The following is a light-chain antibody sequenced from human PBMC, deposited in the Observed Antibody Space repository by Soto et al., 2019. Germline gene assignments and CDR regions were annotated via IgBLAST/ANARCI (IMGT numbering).Light chain of an antibody. CDR3: SSYTTSSALV. Sequence: ALTQSASVSGSPGQSITIPCTGTSSDVGGYDYVSWYQQHPGKVPKLIIYEVIKRPSGVSHRFSGSKSGNTASLTISGLQTEDEADYYCSSYTTSSALVFGGGTKVTVL. CDR2: EVI. CDR1: SSDVGGYDY. V-gene: IGLV2-14*01. J-gene: IGLJ2*01.